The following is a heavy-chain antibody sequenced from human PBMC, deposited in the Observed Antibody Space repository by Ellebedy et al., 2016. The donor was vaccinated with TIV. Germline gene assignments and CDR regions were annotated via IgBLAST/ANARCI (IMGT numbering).Heavy chain of an antibody. D-gene: IGHD5-18*01. V-gene: IGHV1-69*13. CDR2: IIPIFGTA. Sequence: SVKVSCKASGGIFRSNAISWVRQAPGQGLEWMGGIIPIFGTANYAQKFQGRVTITADDFTNTAYMELSSLRSGDTAVYFCAKRRGYNYGDFESWGQGTLVTVSS. CDR3: AKRRGYNYGDFES. CDR1: GGIFRSNA. J-gene: IGHJ4*02.